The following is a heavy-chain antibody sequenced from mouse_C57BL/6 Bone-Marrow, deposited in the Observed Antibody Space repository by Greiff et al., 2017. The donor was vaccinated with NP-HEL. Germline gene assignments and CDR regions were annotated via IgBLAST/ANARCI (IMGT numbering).Heavy chain of an antibody. Sequence: VHLVESGAELARPGASVKLSCKASGYTFTSYGISWVKQRTGQGLEWIGEIYPRSGNTYYNEKFKGKATLTADKSSSTAYMELRSLTSEDSAVYFCARDYGSSWGWFAYWGQGTLVTVSA. J-gene: IGHJ3*01. CDR2: IYPRSGNT. CDR3: ARDYGSSWGWFAY. V-gene: IGHV1-81*01. CDR1: GYTFTSYG. D-gene: IGHD1-1*01.